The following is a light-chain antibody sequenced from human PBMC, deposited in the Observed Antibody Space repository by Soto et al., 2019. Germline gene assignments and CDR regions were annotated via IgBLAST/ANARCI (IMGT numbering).Light chain of an antibody. J-gene: IGKJ5*01. V-gene: IGKV3-20*01. CDR2: GTS. CDR3: QKYCTSPIT. Sequence: EIVLTQSPGTLSLSPGERATLSCRASQSVSSPYLAWYQQRPGQAPRHLMYGTSSRATGIPDRFSRSGSGTAFSHTISRLEPEEFAMYLCQKYCTSPITFGRGTRLEI. CDR1: QSVSSPY.